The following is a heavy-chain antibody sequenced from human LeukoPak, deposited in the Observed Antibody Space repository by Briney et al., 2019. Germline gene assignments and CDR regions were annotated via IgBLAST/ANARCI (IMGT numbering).Heavy chain of an antibody. CDR1: GYSISSGYY. J-gene: IGHJ5*02. V-gene: IGHV4-38-2*02. CDR3: ARDRGSLWDYVWGSYRPTP. CDR2: IYHSGST. D-gene: IGHD3-16*02. Sequence: SETLSLTCTVSGYSISSGYYWGWIRQPPGKGLEWIGSIYHSGSTYYNPSLKSRVTIPVDTSKNQFSLRLSSVTAADTAVYYCARDRGSLWDYVWGSYRPTPWGQGTLVTVSS.